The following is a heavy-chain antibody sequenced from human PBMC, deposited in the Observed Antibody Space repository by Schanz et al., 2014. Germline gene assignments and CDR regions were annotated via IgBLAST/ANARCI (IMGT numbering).Heavy chain of an antibody. J-gene: IGHJ6*02. Sequence: EVQLVQSGGGLVQPGGSLRLSCAASGFTFSSHWMHWVRQAPGKGLEWVANIKRDGSEKNYLDSVKGRFTISRDNAKNSLFLQMNSLRAEDTAVYYCLAPDYGMDVWGQGTTVTVSS. CDR3: LAPDYGMDV. V-gene: IGHV3-7*02. CDR2: IKRDGSEK. CDR1: GFTFSSHW.